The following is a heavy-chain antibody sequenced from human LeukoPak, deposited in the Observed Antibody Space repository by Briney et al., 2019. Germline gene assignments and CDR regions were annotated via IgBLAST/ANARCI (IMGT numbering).Heavy chain of an antibody. V-gene: IGHV3-9*01. CDR3: AKAPGIAVAGGAFDI. Sequence: GRSLRLSCAASGFTFDDYATHWVRQAPGKGLEWVSGISWNSGSIGYADSVKGRFTISRDNAKNSLYLQMNSLRAEDTALYYCAKAPGIAVAGGAFDIWGQGTMVTVSS. CDR1: GFTFDDYA. D-gene: IGHD6-19*01. CDR2: ISWNSGSI. J-gene: IGHJ3*02.